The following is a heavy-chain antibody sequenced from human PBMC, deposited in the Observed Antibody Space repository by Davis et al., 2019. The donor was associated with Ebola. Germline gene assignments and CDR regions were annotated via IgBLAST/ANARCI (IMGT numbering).Heavy chain of an antibody. J-gene: IGHJ6*04. CDR3: ARGTGMDV. D-gene: IGHD2-8*01. Sequence: GGSLRLSCAASGFTFSSYVIHWVRQAPGKGLEWVAVISYDGSNKYYADSVKGRFTISRDNSKNTLYLQMNSLRAEDTAVYYCARGTGMDVWGKGTTVTVSS. CDR2: ISYDGSNK. V-gene: IGHV3-30*04. CDR1: GFTFSSYV.